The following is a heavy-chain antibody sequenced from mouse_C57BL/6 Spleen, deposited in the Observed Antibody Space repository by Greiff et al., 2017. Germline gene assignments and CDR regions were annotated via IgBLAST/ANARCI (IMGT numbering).Heavy chain of an antibody. CDR2: IDPETGGT. J-gene: IGHJ2*01. CDR3: TRRSRDGSSPFDY. D-gene: IGHD1-1*01. CDR1: GYTFTDHE. V-gene: IGHV1-15*01. Sequence: QVQLQQSGAELVRPGASVTLSCKASGYTFTDHEMHWVKQTPVHGLEWIGAIDPETGGTAYNQKFKGKAILTADKSSSTAYMELRSLTSEDSAVYYCTRRSRDGSSPFDYWGQGTTLTVSS.